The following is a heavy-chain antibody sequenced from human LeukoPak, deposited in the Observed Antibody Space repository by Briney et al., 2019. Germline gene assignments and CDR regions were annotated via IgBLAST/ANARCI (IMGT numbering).Heavy chain of an antibody. CDR1: GFTFSSYW. CDR2: IKQDGSEK. Sequence: GGSLRLSCAASGFTFSSYWMSWVRQAPGKGLEWVANIKQDGSEKYYVDSVKGRFTISRDNAKNSLYLQMNSLGAEDTAVYYCARGVSGSYFDYWGQGTLVTVSS. D-gene: IGHD1-26*01. CDR3: ARGVSGSYFDY. J-gene: IGHJ4*02. V-gene: IGHV3-7*03.